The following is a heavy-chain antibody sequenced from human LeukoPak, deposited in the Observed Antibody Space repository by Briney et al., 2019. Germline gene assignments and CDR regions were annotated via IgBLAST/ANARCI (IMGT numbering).Heavy chain of an antibody. CDR1: GYSISSGYY. CDR2: IYHSGST. Sequence: SETLSLTCTVSGYSISSGYYWGWIRPPPGKGLEWIGTIYHSGSTYYNPSLKSRVTISVDTSKNQFSLKLSSVTAADTAVYYCARDAVGATVYYYYMDVWGKGTTVTVSS. D-gene: IGHD1-26*01. CDR3: ARDAVGATVYYYYMDV. J-gene: IGHJ6*03. V-gene: IGHV4-38-2*02.